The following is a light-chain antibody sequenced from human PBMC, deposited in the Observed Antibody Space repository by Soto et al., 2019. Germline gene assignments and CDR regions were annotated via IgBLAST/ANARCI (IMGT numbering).Light chain of an antibody. Sequence: QSVLTQPASVSGSPGQSITISCTGTSSDVGGYNYVSWYQQHPGKAPKLMIYEVSNRPSGVSNRFSGSKSGNTASLTIYGLQAEDEADYYCSSYTSSSTLVFRTATTVTV. V-gene: IGLV2-14*01. CDR1: SSDVGGYNY. J-gene: IGLJ1*01. CDR2: EVS. CDR3: SSYTSSSTLV.